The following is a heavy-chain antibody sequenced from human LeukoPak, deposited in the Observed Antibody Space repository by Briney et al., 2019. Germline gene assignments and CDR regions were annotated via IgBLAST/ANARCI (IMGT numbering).Heavy chain of an antibody. CDR1: GFTFFNYW. V-gene: IGHV3-21*01. CDR3: ARDESVPRIAAWGSAFDI. CDR2: ISSSGSYI. Sequence: GGSLRLSCAASGFTFFNYWMSWVRQAPGKGLEWVSSISSSGSYIYYADSVKGRFTISRDNAKNSLYLQMNSLRAEDTAVYYCARDESVPRIAAWGSAFDIWGQGTMVTVSS. D-gene: IGHD6-13*01. J-gene: IGHJ3*02.